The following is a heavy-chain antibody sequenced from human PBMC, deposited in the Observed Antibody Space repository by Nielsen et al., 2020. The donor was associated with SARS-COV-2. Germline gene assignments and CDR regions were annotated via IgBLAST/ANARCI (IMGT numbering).Heavy chain of an antibody. J-gene: IGHJ6*03. V-gene: IGHV3-43*01. CDR1: GFTFDDYT. Sequence: GESLKISCAASGFTFDDYTMHWVRQGPGKGLEWVSLISWDGGSTYYADSVKGRFTISRDNSKNSLYLQMNSLRTEDTALYYCAKDGVAMAPYYYYYMDVWGKGTTVTVSS. D-gene: IGHD5-18*01. CDR3: AKDGVAMAPYYYYYMDV. CDR2: ISWDGGST.